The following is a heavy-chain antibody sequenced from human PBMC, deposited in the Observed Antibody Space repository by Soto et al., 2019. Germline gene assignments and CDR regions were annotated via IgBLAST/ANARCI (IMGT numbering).Heavy chain of an antibody. CDR1: GGSTANNNYC. Sequence: PSETLSLTCTVSGGSTANNNYCWGWVRQPPGKGLEWIGSAAYSGGTYKNPSLKSRVTVSVDTSKNQFSLKLTSVTAADTAVYYCAKVVVGATSHSDFDSWGQGTLVTVSS. J-gene: IGHJ4*02. CDR3: AKVVVGATSHSDFDS. CDR2: AAYSGGT. D-gene: IGHD2-15*01. V-gene: IGHV4-39*01.